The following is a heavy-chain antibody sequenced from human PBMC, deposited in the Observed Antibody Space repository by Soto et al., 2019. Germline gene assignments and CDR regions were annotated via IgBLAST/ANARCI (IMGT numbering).Heavy chain of an antibody. CDR1: GATYSDYA. Sequence: QVQLVQSGAEVKKPGSSVRVSCKASGATYSDYAFAWVRQAPGQVLEWMGGIIPKFGASKYAQKFHGRVTITADESTSTAYLELSSLRYEDTAVYYCARRMTTGLDFWGQGTLVTVSS. V-gene: IGHV1-69*01. D-gene: IGHD4-17*01. CDR3: ARRMTTGLDF. CDR2: IIPKFGAS. J-gene: IGHJ4*02.